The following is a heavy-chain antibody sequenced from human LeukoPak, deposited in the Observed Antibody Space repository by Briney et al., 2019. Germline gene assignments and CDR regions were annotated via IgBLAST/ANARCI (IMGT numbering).Heavy chain of an antibody. Sequence: GGSLRLSCAASRFTFSSYAMSWVSQAPGKGLEWVSAISGSGGSTYYADSVKGRFTISRDNSKNTLYLQMNSLRAEDTAVYYCAKDSLYSGSPDAFDIWGQGTMVTVSS. D-gene: IGHD1-26*01. V-gene: IGHV3-23*01. CDR2: ISGSGGST. J-gene: IGHJ3*02. CDR1: RFTFSSYA. CDR3: AKDSLYSGSPDAFDI.